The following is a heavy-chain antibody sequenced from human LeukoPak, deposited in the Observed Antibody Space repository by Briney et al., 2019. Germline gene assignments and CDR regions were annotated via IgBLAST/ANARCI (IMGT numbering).Heavy chain of an antibody. V-gene: IGHV3-23*01. CDR2: ISGSGGST. CDR3: ARRAGGYSHPYDY. D-gene: IGHD4-23*01. CDR1: GFTFSSYG. Sequence: GGSLRLSCAASGFTFSSYGMSWVRQAPGKGLEWVSAISGSGGSTYYADSVKGRFTIFRDISKNTLYLQMSSLRAEDTAVYYCARRAGGYSHPYDYWGQGVLVTVSS. J-gene: IGHJ4*02.